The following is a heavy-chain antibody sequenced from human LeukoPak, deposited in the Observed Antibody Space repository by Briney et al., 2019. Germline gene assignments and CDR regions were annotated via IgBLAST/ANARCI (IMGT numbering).Heavy chain of an antibody. CDR1: GYTFTSYY. Sequence: ASVKVSCKASGYTFTSYYMHWVRQDPGQGLEWMGIINPSGGSTSYAQKFQGRVTITADESTSTAYMELSSLRSEDTAVYYCASVSGYDSSGYPSDYWGQGTLVTVSS. D-gene: IGHD3-22*01. J-gene: IGHJ4*02. CDR3: ASVSGYDSSGYPSDY. V-gene: IGHV1-46*01. CDR2: INPSGGST.